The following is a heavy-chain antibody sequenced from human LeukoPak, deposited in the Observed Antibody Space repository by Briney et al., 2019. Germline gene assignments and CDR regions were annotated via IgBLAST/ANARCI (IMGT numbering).Heavy chain of an antibody. CDR2: INPNSGGT. V-gene: IGHV1-2*04. CDR3: ARDGAVRGVIIDY. J-gene: IGHJ4*02. Sequence: ASVKVSCKASGYTVTGYYMHCLLQSPGQGLEGMGWINPNSGGTNYAQKCQGWVTMTRDTSISTAYMELSRLRSDDTAVYYCARDGAVRGVIIDYWGQGTLVTVSS. CDR1: GYTVTGYY. D-gene: IGHD3-10*01.